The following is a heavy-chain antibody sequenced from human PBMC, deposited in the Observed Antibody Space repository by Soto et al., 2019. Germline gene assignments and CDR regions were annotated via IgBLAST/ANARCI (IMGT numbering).Heavy chain of an antibody. V-gene: IGHV3-21*01. J-gene: IGHJ6*02. CDR2: ISPSTSHI. D-gene: IGHD2-15*01. Sequence: EVPLVESGGGLVKPGGSLRLSCAVSGFTFSSCTMNWVRQAPGKGLEWVSSISPSTSHIYYADSVKGRFTIPRDNAKSAPFLQMTRLRAEDTAVYYWSGCSCGACHQNDGMDVWGQGTTVTVSS. CDR1: GFTFSSCT. CDR3: SGCSCGACHQNDGMDV.